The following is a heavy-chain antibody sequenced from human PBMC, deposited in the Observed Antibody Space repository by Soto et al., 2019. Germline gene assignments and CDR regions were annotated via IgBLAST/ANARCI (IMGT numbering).Heavy chain of an antibody. CDR1: GVTFSSYA. CDR2: IIPIFGTA. V-gene: IGHV1-69*13. J-gene: IGHJ5*02. CDR3: ARDRNGTFDP. D-gene: IGHD1-26*01. Sequence: SVKVSCKASGVTFSSYAISWVRQAPGQGLEWMGGIIPIFGTANYAQKFQGRVTITADESTSTAYMELSSLRSEDTAVYYCARDRNGTFDPWGQGTLVTVSS.